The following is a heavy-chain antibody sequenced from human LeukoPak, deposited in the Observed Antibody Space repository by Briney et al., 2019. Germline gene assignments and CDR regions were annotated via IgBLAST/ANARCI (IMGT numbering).Heavy chain of an antibody. V-gene: IGHV3-23*01. D-gene: IGHD3-9*01. Sequence: GGSLRLSCAASGFTFSSYAMSWVRQAPGKGLEWVSAISGSGGSTYYADSVKGRFTISRDNSKNTLYLQMNSLRAEDTAVYYCARSDILTGYYKGNFDYWGQGTLVTVSS. CDR2: ISGSGGST. CDR1: GFTFSSYA. CDR3: ARSDILTGYYKGNFDY. J-gene: IGHJ4*02.